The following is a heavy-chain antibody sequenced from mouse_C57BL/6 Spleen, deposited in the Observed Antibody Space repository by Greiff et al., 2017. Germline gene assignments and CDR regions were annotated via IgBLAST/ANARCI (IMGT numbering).Heavy chain of an antibody. CDR2: IYPGDGDT. D-gene: IGHD3-3*01. Sequence: QVHVKQSGPELVKPGASVKISCKASGYAFSSSWMNWVKQRPGKGLEWIGRIYPGDGDTNYNGKFKGKATLTADKSSSTAYMQLSSLTSEDSAVYFCARGTGTEVAYWGQGTLVTVSA. J-gene: IGHJ3*01. CDR1: GYAFSSSW. V-gene: IGHV1-82*01. CDR3: ARGTGTEVAY.